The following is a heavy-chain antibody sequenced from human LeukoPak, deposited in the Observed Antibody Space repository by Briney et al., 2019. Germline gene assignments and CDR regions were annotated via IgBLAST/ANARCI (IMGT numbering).Heavy chain of an antibody. CDR2: IWYDGSNK. Sequence: GGSLRLSCAASGFTFSSYGILWVRQAPGKGLEWVAVIWYDGSNKHYADSVKGRFTISRDQSKNTVYLQMNSLRADDTAVYYCARLGSGWAIDYWGQGTLVTVSS. J-gene: IGHJ4*02. V-gene: IGHV3-33*01. D-gene: IGHD6-19*01. CDR1: GFTFSSYG. CDR3: ARLGSGWAIDY.